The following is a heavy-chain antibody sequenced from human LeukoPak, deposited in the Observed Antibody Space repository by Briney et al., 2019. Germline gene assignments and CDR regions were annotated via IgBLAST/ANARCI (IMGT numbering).Heavy chain of an antibody. CDR3: ARGDYSSSCCDV. V-gene: IGHV3-66*01. Sequence: GGSLRLSCAASGFTVSSNYMSWVRQAPGKGLEWVSVIYSGGTTYYADSVKGRFTISRDNAKNTLYLQMNSLRAEDTAVYYCARGDYSSSCCDVWGKGTTVTVSS. J-gene: IGHJ6*04. D-gene: IGHD6-13*01. CDR2: IYSGGTT. CDR1: GFTVSSNY.